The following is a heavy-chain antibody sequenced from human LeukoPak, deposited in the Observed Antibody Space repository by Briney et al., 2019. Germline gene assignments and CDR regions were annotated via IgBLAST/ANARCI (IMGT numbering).Heavy chain of an antibody. CDR3: VTRLCSISACRASSYLSFDV. CDR2: VRQDGGEG. D-gene: IGHD3-10*02. J-gene: IGHJ6*04. Sequence: GGSLGLSCAASGFTFNTYWMTWVRQAPGRGLEWVANVRQDGGEGHYVDSVKGRFTVSRDNAENSLYLQLNSLRIEDTAVYYCVTRLCSISACRASSYLSFDVWGKGTTVTVSS. V-gene: IGHV3-7*01. CDR1: GFTFNTYW.